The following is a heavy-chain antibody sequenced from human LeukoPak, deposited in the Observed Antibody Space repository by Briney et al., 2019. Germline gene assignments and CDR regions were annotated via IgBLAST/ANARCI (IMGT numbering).Heavy chain of an antibody. CDR2: TYYSGGT. CDR1: GGSISSSSYY. Sequence: PSETLSLTCTVSGGSISSSSYYWGWIRQSPGKGLEWIGSTYYSGGTYYNPSLKSRVTISVDTSKNQFSLNLSSVTAADTAIYYCARHGSGPVGATNYWGQGTLVTVSS. D-gene: IGHD1-26*01. V-gene: IGHV4-39*01. J-gene: IGHJ4*02. CDR3: ARHGSGPVGATNY.